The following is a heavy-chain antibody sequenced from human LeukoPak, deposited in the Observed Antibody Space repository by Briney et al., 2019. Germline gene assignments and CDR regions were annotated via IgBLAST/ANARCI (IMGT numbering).Heavy chain of an antibody. CDR3: TRVSVSWYFDY. J-gene: IGHJ4*02. V-gene: IGHV3-49*04. CDR1: GFTFGDYA. D-gene: IGHD1-26*01. CDR2: IRSKAYGGTT. Sequence: GGSLRLSCTASGFTFGDYAMSWVRQAPGKGLEWVGFIRSKAYGGTTEYAASVTGRFTISRDDSKSIAYLQMNSLKTEDTAVYYCTRVSVSWYFDYWGQGTLVTVSS.